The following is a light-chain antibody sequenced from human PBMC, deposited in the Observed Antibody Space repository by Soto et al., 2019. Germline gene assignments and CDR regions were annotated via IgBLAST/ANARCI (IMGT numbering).Light chain of an antibody. CDR3: SSYAGSNNLHVI. CDR2: EVS. V-gene: IGLV2-8*01. CDR1: SSDVGAYNY. J-gene: IGLJ2*01. Sequence: QSALTQPPSASGSPGQSVTISCTGTSSDVGAYNYVSWYQQHPGKAPKLMIYEVSKRPSGVPDRFSGSKSGNTASLTVSGLQADDEADYYCSSYAGSNNLHVIFGGGTKLTVL.